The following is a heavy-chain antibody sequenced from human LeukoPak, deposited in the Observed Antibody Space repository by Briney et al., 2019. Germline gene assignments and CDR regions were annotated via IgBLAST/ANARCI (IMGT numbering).Heavy chain of an antibody. CDR3: ARTYCSSTSCWYGSYYFDY. Sequence: ASVKVSCKASGYTFTSYGISWVRQAPGQGLEWMGWISAFNGNTNYAQRLQGRVTMTTDTSTSTAYMELRSLRADDTAVYDCARTYCSSTSCWYGSYYFDYWGERTLVTVSS. V-gene: IGHV1-18*01. J-gene: IGHJ4*02. D-gene: IGHD2-2*01. CDR1: GYTFTSYG. CDR2: ISAFNGNT.